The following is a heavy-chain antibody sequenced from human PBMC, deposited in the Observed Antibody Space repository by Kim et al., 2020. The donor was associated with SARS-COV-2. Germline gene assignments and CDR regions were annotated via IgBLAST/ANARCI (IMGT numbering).Heavy chain of an antibody. CDR3: ARDGSGVTFYFDY. D-gene: IGHD2-21*02. V-gene: IGHV3-33*01. Sequence: GGSLRLSCAASGFTFSRYGMHWVRQAPGKGLEWVAVIWYDGSNKYYADSVKGRFTISRDNSKNTLYLQMNSLRAEDTAVYYFARDGSGVTFYFDYWGQGTLVTVSS. J-gene: IGHJ4*02. CDR1: GFTFSRYG. CDR2: IWYDGSNK.